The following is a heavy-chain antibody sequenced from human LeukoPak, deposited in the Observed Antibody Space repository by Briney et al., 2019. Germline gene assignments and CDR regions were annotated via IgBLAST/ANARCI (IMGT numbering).Heavy chain of an antibody. Sequence: GGSLRLSCAASGFTFSSYAMHWVRQAPGKGLEWVAVISYDGSNKYYADSVKGRFTISRDNSKNTLYLQMNSLRAEDTAVYYCARAGVIMAYYFDYWGQGTLVTASS. CDR3: ARAGVIMAYYFDY. V-gene: IGHV3-30*04. D-gene: IGHD3-10*01. CDR2: ISYDGSNK. CDR1: GFTFSSYA. J-gene: IGHJ4*02.